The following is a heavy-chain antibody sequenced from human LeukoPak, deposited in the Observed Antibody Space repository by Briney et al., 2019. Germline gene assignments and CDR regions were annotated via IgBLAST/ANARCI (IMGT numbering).Heavy chain of an antibody. CDR1: GFTFSSYS. CDR2: ISSSSSYI. CDR3: ARDSYRVGLLPLDY. Sequence: GGSLRLSCAASGFTFSSYSMTWVRQTPGKGLEWVSSISSSSSYIYYAASVKGRFTISRDNAKNSLCLQMNSLRAEDTAVYYCARDSYRVGLLPLDYWGQGTLVTVSS. J-gene: IGHJ4*02. D-gene: IGHD3-22*01. V-gene: IGHV3-21*01.